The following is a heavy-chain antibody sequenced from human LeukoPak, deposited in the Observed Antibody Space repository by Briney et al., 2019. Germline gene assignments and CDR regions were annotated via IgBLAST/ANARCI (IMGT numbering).Heavy chain of an antibody. CDR2: FSTYNGDT. V-gene: IGHV1-18*04. CDR1: GYTFTGYY. Sequence: ASLKVSCKASGYTFTGYYMHWVRQAPGQRPEWMGWFSTYNGDTKYAQKLKGRVTLTADTLTSTAYMELRTLISDDTATYYCAIGQGVITWGGADVYDVWGQGTTVIVSS. CDR3: AIGQGVITWGGADVYDV. J-gene: IGHJ3*01. D-gene: IGHD3-16*01.